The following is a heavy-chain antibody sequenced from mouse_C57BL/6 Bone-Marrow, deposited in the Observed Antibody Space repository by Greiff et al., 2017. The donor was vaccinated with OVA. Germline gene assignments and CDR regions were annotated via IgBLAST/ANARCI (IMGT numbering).Heavy chain of an antibody. Sequence: QVQLKESGAELVKPGASVKISCKASGYAFSSYWMNWVKQRPGKGLEWIGQIYPGDGDTNYNGKFKGKATLTADKSSSTAYMQLSSLTSEDSAVYFCARSSHYGYAMDYWGQGTSVTVSS. CDR3: ARSSHYGYAMDY. V-gene: IGHV1-80*01. J-gene: IGHJ4*01. CDR1: GYAFSSYW. D-gene: IGHD1-1*02. CDR2: IYPGDGDT.